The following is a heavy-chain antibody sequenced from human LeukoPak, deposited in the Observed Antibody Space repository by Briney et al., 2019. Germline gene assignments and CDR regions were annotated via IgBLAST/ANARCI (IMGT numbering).Heavy chain of an antibody. D-gene: IGHD5-12*01. CDR3: AKDRIDYGGYEKPDY. CDR2: IRYDGSSN. Sequence: GGSLRLSCAASGFTFSSYGMHWVRQAPGKGLEWVAFIRYDGSSNYYADSVKGRFTVSRGNSMNTLFLQMNSLRAEDTAVYYCAKDRIDYGGYEKPDYWGQGTLVTVSS. J-gene: IGHJ4*02. V-gene: IGHV3-30*02. CDR1: GFTFSSYG.